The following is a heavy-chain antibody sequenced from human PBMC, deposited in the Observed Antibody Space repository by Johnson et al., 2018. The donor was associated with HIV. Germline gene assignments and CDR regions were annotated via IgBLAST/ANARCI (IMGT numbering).Heavy chain of an antibody. CDR2: ISSNGGST. D-gene: IGHD1-26*01. Sequence: VQLVESGGGLVQPGGSLRLSCAASGFTFSSYAMHWVRQAPGKGLEYVSGISSNGGSTYYANSVKGSFTISRDNSKNTLYLQMGSLRAEDTAVYYCAGAFGELLLAFDIWGQGTMVTVSS. V-gene: IGHV3-64*01. CDR1: GFTFSSYA. J-gene: IGHJ3*02. CDR3: AGAFGELLLAFDI.